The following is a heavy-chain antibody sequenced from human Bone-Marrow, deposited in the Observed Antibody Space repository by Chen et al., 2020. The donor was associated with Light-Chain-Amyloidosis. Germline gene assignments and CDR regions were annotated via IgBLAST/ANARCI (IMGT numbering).Heavy chain of an antibody. CDR1: GYTFPNYW. D-gene: IGHD5-12*01. Sequence: EVQLEQSGPEVKKPGESLKISCKGSGYTFPNYWIGWVRQMPGKGLEWMGVIYPDDSDARYGPTFGRQVTISADKSSTTACLQWRSRKASDTARYYCARRRDGYNFDYWGQGTLVTVSS. CDR3: ARRRDGYNFDY. J-gene: IGHJ4*02. V-gene: IGHV5-51*01. CDR2: IYPDDSDA.